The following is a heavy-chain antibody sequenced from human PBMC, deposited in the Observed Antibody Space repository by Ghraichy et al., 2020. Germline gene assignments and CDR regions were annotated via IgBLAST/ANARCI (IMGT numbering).Heavy chain of an antibody. CDR2: IIPIFGTA. D-gene: IGHD6-19*01. CDR1: GGTFSSYA. J-gene: IGHJ4*02. V-gene: IGHV1-69*13. Sequence: SVKVSCKASGGTFSSYAISWVRQAPGQGLEWMGGIIPIFGTANYAQKFQGRVTITADESTSTAYMELSSLRSEDTAVYYCARGYSSGWWRVPGGLYFDYWGQGTLVTVSS. CDR3: ARGYSSGWWRVPGGLYFDY.